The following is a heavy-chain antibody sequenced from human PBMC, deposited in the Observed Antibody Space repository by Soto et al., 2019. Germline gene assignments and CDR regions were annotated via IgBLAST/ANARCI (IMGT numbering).Heavy chain of an antibody. CDR3: XXXXXXXXXXFDI. V-gene: IGHV3-48*01. Sequence: EVQLVESGGGLVQPGGSLRLSCAASGFTXXXXXXXXXXXXXXXXXEWVTYIYISSSTIYYADSVKGRFTISRDNXXXXXXXXXXXXXXXXXXXXXXXXXXXXXXXXFDIWGQGTMVTVSS. J-gene: IGHJ3*02. CDR2: IYISSSTI. CDR1: GFTXXXXX.